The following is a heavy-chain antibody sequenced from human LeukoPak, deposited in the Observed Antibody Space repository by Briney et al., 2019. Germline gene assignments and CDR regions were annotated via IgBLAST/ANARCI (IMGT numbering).Heavy chain of an antibody. CDR2: IWYDGSNK. D-gene: IGHD6-19*01. CDR3: ARWVSGWYGPAPFDY. V-gene: IGHV3-33*01. CDR1: GFTFSSYG. J-gene: IGHJ4*02. Sequence: GRSLRLSCAASGFTFSSYGMHWVRQAPGKGLEWVAVIWYDGSNKYYADSVKGRFTISRDNSKNTLYLQMNSLRAEDTAVYYCARWVSGWYGPAPFDYWGQGTLVTVSS.